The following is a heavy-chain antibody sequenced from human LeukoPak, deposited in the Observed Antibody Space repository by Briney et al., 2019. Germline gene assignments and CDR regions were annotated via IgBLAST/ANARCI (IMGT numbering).Heavy chain of an antibody. CDR3: ARGSDWGPRSAFDI. CDR1: GDSVSSNTAC. V-gene: IGHV6-1*01. D-gene: IGHD7-27*01. J-gene: IGHJ3*02. Sequence: SQTLSLTCVISGDSVSSNTACWNWIRQSPSRGLEWLGRTYYRSKWYNDYAVSVKSRTTINPDTSKNQFSLQLNSVTPEDTAVYYCARGSDWGPRSAFDIWGQGTMVTVSS. CDR2: TYYRSKWYN.